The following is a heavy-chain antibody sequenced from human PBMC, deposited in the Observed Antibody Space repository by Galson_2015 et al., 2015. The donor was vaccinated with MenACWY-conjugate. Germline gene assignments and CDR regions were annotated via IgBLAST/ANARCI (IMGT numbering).Heavy chain of an antibody. CDR2: ISSSGNTI. V-gene: IGHV3-48*03. Sequence: SLRLSCAASGFTFSSYEMNWVRQAPGKGLEWVSYISSSGNTIYYADSVKGRFTISRDNAKNSLYLQMNSLRAEDTAVYYCARGVYDSSGYYLPWGQGTPVTVSS. J-gene: IGHJ1*01. D-gene: IGHD3-22*01. CDR1: GFTFSSYE. CDR3: ARGVYDSSGYYLP.